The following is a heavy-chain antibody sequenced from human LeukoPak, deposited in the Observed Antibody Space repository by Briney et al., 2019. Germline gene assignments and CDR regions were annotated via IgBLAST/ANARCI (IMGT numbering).Heavy chain of an antibody. Sequence: SSETLSLTCTVSGGSISSYYWSWIRQPPGKGLEWIGYIYYRGSTNYNPSLKSRVTMSVDKSKNQFSLKLSSVTAADTAVYYCARVGYSYGYDYWGQGTLVTVSS. CDR1: GGSISSYY. J-gene: IGHJ4*02. CDR2: IYYRGST. D-gene: IGHD5-18*01. V-gene: IGHV4-59*12. CDR3: ARVGYSYGYDY.